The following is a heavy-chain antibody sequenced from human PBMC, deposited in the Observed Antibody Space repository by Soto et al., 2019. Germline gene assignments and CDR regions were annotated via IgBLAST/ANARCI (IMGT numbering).Heavy chain of an antibody. CDR2: IYPGDSNT. D-gene: IGHD6-13*01. CDR1: GYSFTSYS. V-gene: IGHV5-51*01. CDR3: AKLPAAVCNCCLP. Sequence: GRSLSISCKVSGYSFTSYSIAWVRQIPGKGLEWMAVIYPGDSNTIYSPSFQGQVTISADKSRSTAYLQCNSLKASDTSWYYCAKLPAAVCNCCLPWG. J-gene: IGHJ5*02.